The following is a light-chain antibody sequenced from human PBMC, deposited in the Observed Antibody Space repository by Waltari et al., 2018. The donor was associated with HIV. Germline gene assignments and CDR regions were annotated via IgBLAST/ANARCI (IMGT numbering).Light chain of an antibody. CDR2: EVR. V-gene: IGLV2-14*01. CDR3: SSYTSSSTV. Sequence: QSALTQPASVSGSPAQSIPIPCTGTSRDVGGYNYDSWYQQHPGKAPKLMIYEVRKRPSGVSNRFSGSKSGNTASLTISGLQAEDEADYYCSSYTSSSTVFGGGTKLTVL. J-gene: IGLJ2*01. CDR1: SRDVGGYNY.